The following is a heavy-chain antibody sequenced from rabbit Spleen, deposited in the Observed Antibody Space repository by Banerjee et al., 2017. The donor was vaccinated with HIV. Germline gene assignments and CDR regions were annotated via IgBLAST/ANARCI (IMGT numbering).Heavy chain of an antibody. CDR2: INTDSDRT. D-gene: IGHD6-1*01. CDR1: GFDFSSYYM. V-gene: IGHV1S45*01. Sequence: QEQLVESGGGLVQPGGSLELSCTASGFDFSSYYMSWVRQAPGKGLEWIACINTDSDRTYYASWAKGRFTISTTSSTTVTLQMTSLTAADTATYFCARGDWAYDYIGWNFGWWGPGTLVTVS. J-gene: IGHJ4*01. CDR3: ARGDWAYDYIGWNFGW.